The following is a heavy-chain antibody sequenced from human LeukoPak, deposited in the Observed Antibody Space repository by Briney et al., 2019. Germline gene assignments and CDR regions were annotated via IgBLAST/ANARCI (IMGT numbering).Heavy chain of an antibody. Sequence: ASAKVSCKASGYTFTSYDINWVRQATGQGLEWMGWMNPNSGNTGYAQKFQGRVTITRNTSISTAYMELSSLRSEDTAVYYCARASEDYDFWSGLRYYYYYMDVWGKGTTVTVSS. J-gene: IGHJ6*03. CDR2: MNPNSGNT. D-gene: IGHD3-3*01. CDR1: GYTFTSYD. V-gene: IGHV1-8*03. CDR3: ARASEDYDFWSGLRYYYYYMDV.